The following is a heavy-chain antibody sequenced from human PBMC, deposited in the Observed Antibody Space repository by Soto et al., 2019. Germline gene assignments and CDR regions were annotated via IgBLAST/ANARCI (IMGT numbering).Heavy chain of an antibody. CDR3: ARDIAAAGTSWFDP. Sequence: QVQLVQSGAEVKKPGASVKVSCKASGYTFTSYDINWVRQATGQGLEWMGWMNPNSGNTGYTQKFQGRVTMTRNTSISTAYMELSSLRSEDTAVYYCARDIAAAGTSWFDPWGQGTLVTVSS. CDR1: GYTFTSYD. D-gene: IGHD6-13*01. CDR2: MNPNSGNT. J-gene: IGHJ5*02. V-gene: IGHV1-8*01.